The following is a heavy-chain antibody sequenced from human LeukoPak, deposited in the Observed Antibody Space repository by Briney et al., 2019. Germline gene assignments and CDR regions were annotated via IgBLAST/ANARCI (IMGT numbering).Heavy chain of an antibody. CDR3: ARRKVVVTAIVIWHGTFDY. V-gene: IGHV4-34*01. J-gene: IGHJ4*02. CDR1: GGSFSGYY. D-gene: IGHD2-21*02. CDR2: INHSGST. Sequence: TSETLSLTCAVYGGSFSGYYWSWIRQPPGKGLEWIGEINHSGSTNYNPSLKSRVTISVDTSKNQFSLKLSSVTAADTAVYYCARRKVVVTAIVIWHGTFDYWGQGTLVTVSS.